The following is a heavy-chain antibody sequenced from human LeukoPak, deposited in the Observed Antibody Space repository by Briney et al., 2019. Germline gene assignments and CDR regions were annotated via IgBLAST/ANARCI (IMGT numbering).Heavy chain of an antibody. Sequence: GGSLRLSCAVSGFSVSSNYMTWVRQAPGKGLEWVSVLYSGGTTYYADSVKGRFTISRDNSKNTLYLQMNSLRAEDTAVYYCAKPAAGKPDDYWGQGTLVTVSS. CDR2: LYSGGTT. J-gene: IGHJ4*02. CDR1: GFSVSSNY. CDR3: AKPAAGKPDDY. V-gene: IGHV3-53*05. D-gene: IGHD6-13*01.